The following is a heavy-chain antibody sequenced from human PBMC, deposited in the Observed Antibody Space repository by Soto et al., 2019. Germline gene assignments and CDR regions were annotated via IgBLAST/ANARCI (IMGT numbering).Heavy chain of an antibody. CDR3: TKGVVVIPSYFQH. J-gene: IGHJ1*01. V-gene: IGHV3-30*18. CDR2: ISYDESNK. Sequence: QVQLVESGGGVVQPGRSLRLSCAASGFTFSSYGMHWVRQAPGKGLEWVAVISYDESNKYYADSVKGRFTISRDNSKNTLYVQMNSLRAEDTAVYYCTKGVVVIPSYFQHWGQGTLVTVSS. CDR1: GFTFSSYG. D-gene: IGHD3-22*01.